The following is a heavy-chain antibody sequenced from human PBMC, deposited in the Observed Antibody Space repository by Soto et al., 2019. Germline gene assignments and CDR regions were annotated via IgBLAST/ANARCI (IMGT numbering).Heavy chain of an antibody. V-gene: IGHV1-8*02. CDR1: WNTFTSFV. CDR2: MNPNSGNT. D-gene: IGHD6-6*01. Sequence: GASGKGSCKDSWNTFTSFVMHWGGPAPGQRLEWMGWMNPNSGNTGYAQKFQGRVTMTRNTSISTAYMELSSLRSEDTAVYYCARDQGKVAARLIWGQGTLVTVSS. J-gene: IGHJ4*02. CDR3: ARDQGKVAARLI.